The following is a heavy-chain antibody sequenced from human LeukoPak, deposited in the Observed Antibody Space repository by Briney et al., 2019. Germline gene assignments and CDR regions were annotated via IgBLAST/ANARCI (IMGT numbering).Heavy chain of an antibody. J-gene: IGHJ4*02. D-gene: IGHD3-3*01. CDR3: ARGGITIFGVTIEGFDY. V-gene: IGHV4-59*01. Sequence: PSETLSLTCTVSGDSFSGYFWNWIRHVPGKGLEWIGCMYYSGSTKYNPSLKSRVTISVDTSKNQFSLKLTSVTAADTAVYYCARGGITIFGVTIEGFDYWGPGTLVTVSS. CDR1: GDSFSGYF. CDR2: MYYSGST.